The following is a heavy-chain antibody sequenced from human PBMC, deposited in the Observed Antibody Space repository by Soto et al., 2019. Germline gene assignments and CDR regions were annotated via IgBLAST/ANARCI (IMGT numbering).Heavy chain of an antibody. Sequence: ASVKVSCKASGYTFTSYGISWVRQAPGQGLEWMGWISAYNGNTNYAQKLQGRVTMTTDTSTSTAYMELRSLRSDDTAVYYCAGDQRRNYDSSGYYGGSDYWGQGTLVTVSS. V-gene: IGHV1-18*04. CDR2: ISAYNGNT. D-gene: IGHD3-22*01. CDR1: GYTFTSYG. CDR3: AGDQRRNYDSSGYYGGSDY. J-gene: IGHJ4*02.